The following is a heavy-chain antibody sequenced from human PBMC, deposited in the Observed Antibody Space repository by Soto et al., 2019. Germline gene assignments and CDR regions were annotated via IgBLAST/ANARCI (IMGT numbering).Heavy chain of an antibody. Sequence: ASVKVSCKASGGTFSSYAISWVRQAPGQGLEWMGGIIPIFGTANYAQKFQGRVTITADKSTSTAYMELSSLRSEDTAVYYCARDRRDCSDDAYDILGQGTMGTVS. CDR2: IIPIFGTA. J-gene: IGHJ3*02. D-gene: IGHD2-21*01. V-gene: IGHV1-69*06. CDR1: GGTFSSYA. CDR3: ARDRRDCSDDAYDI.